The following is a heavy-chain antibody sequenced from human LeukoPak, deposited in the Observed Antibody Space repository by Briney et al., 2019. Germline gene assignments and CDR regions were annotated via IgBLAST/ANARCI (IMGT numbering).Heavy chain of an antibody. CDR2: ISSNGGST. V-gene: IGHV3-64*04. Sequence: GGSLRLSCSASGFTFSSYAMHWVRQAPGKGLEYVSAISSNGGSTYCADSVKGRFTISRDNSKNTLYLQMNSLRAEDTAVYYCATYGDYGYLDNYYFDYWGQGTLVTVSS. CDR1: GFTFSSYA. CDR3: ATYGDYGYLDNYYFDY. D-gene: IGHD4-17*01. J-gene: IGHJ4*02.